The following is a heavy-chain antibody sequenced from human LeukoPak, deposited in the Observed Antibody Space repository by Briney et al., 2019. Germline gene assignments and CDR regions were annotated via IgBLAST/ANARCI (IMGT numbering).Heavy chain of an antibody. J-gene: IGHJ4*02. Sequence: HPGGSLRLSCAASGFTFSTYALSWVRQAPGKGLEWVSTISGSGGATYSADSVKGRLTISRDNSKNTLYLQMNSLRAEDTAVYYCAKGEQWQQTPFDYWGQGTLVTVSS. V-gene: IGHV3-23*01. D-gene: IGHD6-19*01. CDR1: GFTFSTYA. CDR2: ISGSGGAT. CDR3: AKGEQWQQTPFDY.